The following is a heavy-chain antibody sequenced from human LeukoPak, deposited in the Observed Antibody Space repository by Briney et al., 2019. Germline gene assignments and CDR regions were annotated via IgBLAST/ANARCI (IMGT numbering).Heavy chain of an antibody. D-gene: IGHD1-26*01. J-gene: IGHJ4*02. Sequence: GGSLRLSCAASGFTFDDYAMHWVRQAPGKGLEWVSGISWNSGSIGYADSVKGRFTISRDNAKNSLYLQMNSLRAEDTALYYCAKDITYSGSYNLFDYWGQGTLVTVSS. CDR3: AKDITYSGSYNLFDY. V-gene: IGHV3-9*01. CDR1: GFTFDDYA. CDR2: ISWNSGSI.